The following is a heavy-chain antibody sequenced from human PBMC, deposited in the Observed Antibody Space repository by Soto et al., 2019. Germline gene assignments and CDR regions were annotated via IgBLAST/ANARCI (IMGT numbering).Heavy chain of an antibody. J-gene: IGHJ4*02. V-gene: IGHV3-30*18. CDR2: VSHDGRNT. CDR3: AKGGRQWLVTSDFNY. Sequence: VQLVESGGGVVQPGRSLRLSCAASGFTFSDYAMQWVRQAPGKGLEWVAVVSHDGRNTHYADSVKGRFTISRDISKNTVSLETTSLRAEDTAVYYCAKGGRQWLVTSDFNYWGQGALVTVSS. D-gene: IGHD6-19*01. CDR1: GFTFSDYA.